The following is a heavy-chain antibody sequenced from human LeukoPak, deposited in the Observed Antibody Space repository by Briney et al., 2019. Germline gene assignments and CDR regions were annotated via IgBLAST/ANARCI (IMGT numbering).Heavy chain of an antibody. CDR1: GGFISSGGYS. V-gene: IGHV4-30-2*01. CDR2: IYHSGST. Sequence: SETLSLTCAVSGGFISSGGYSWSWIRQPPGKGLEWIGYIYHSGSTCYNPSLKSRVTISVDRSKNQFSLKLSSVTAADTAVYYCARAEYGDPPYYYYGMDVWGQGTTVTVSS. CDR3: ARAEYGDPPYYYYGMDV. J-gene: IGHJ6*02. D-gene: IGHD4-17*01.